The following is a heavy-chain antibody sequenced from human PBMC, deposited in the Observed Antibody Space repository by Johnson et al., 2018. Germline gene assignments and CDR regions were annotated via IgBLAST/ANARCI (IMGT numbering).Heavy chain of an antibody. CDR2: IRSKVNSYAT. Sequence: VQLREGGGGLVEDGGSRELSCAASGFTFSDYAMHWVRQAPGAGLEWVGRIRSKVNSYATASGASVKGRFTISRDDSKNTAYLQMNSLKPEDTAVYFFSRNAGSYSNDHWGQGTLVTVSS. CDR3: SRNAGSYSNDH. J-gene: IGHJ4*02. V-gene: IGHV3-73*02. D-gene: IGHD1-26*01. CDR1: GFTFSDYA.